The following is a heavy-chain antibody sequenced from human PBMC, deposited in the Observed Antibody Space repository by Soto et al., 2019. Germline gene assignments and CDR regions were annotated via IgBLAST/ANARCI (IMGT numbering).Heavy chain of an antibody. J-gene: IGHJ4*02. CDR1: GITFSSYA. D-gene: IGHD6-19*01. Sequence: PGGSLRLSCAASGITFSSYAMSWVRQAPGKGLEWVSIIGASGGSTFYADSVKGRCTISRDNSKNTLYLQMNNPRAEDTAVYYCAKHFDSGCPDYWGQGTLVTVSS. CDR3: AKHFDSGCPDY. V-gene: IGHV3-23*01. CDR2: IGASGGST.